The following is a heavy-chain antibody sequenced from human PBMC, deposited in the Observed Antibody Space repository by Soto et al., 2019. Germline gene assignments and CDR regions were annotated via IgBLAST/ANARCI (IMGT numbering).Heavy chain of an antibody. CDR3: ARVSGPPDYGDAAFDY. CDR1: GGSISSYY. D-gene: IGHD4-17*01. CDR2: IYYSGST. J-gene: IGHJ4*02. Sequence: SETLSLTCTVSGGSISSYYWSWIRQPPGKGLEWIGYIYYSGSTNYNPSLKSRVTISVDTSKNQFSLKLSSVTAADMAVYYCARVSGPPDYGDAAFDYWGQGTLVTVSS. V-gene: IGHV4-59*01.